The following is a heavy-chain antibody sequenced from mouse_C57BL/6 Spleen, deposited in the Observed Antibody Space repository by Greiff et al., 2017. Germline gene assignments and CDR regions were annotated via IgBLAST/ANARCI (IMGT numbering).Heavy chain of an antibody. V-gene: IGHV1-82*01. J-gene: IGHJ2*01. Sequence: LVESGPELVKPGASVKISCKASGYAFSSSWMNWVKQRPGKGLEWIGRIYPGDGDTNYNGKFNGKATLTADKSSSTAYMQLSSLTSEDSAVYFCLTTVVAKDYWGQGTTLTVSA. CDR3: LTTVVAKDY. CDR2: IYPGDGDT. CDR1: GYAFSSSW. D-gene: IGHD1-1*01.